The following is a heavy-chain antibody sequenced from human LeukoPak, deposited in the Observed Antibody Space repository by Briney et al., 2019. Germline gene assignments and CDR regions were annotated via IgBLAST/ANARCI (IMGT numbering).Heavy chain of an antibody. V-gene: IGHV1-46*01. CDR1: GYTFTSYW. CDR2: INPSDGST. J-gene: IGHJ3*01. Sequence: ASVKVSCKASGYTFTSYWIQWVRQAPGQGLEWMGLINPSDGSTAYAHRFQGRVTMTRDTSTSTVYMDLSSLRAEDTAVYYCAKDWHSSTWDAFDVWGQGTMVTVSS. D-gene: IGHD6-13*01. CDR3: AKDWHSSTWDAFDV.